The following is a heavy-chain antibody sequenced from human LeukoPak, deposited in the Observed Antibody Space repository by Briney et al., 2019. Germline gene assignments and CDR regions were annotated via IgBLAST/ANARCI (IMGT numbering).Heavy chain of an antibody. Sequence: GGSLRLSCAASGFTFSSYAMHWVRQAPGQGLEWMGIINPSGGSTSYAQKFQGRVTMTRDTSTSTVYMELSSLRSEDTAVYYCARGNPPVDTAMNYNWFDPWGQGTLVTVSS. J-gene: IGHJ5*02. CDR2: INPSGGST. V-gene: IGHV1-46*01. D-gene: IGHD5-18*01. CDR1: GFTFSSYA. CDR3: ARGNPPVDTAMNYNWFDP.